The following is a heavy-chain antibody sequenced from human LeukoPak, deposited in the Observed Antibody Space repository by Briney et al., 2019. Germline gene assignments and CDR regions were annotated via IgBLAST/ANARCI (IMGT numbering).Heavy chain of an antibody. Sequence: GGSLRLSCGASGITFSSYSMNWVRQAPGKGLEWVANIREERGQEYYVDSVKGRFTISKNSAKNSLYLQMNTLRVEDTAMYYCASLDTAKQPLANHWGQGTLVTVSS. CDR3: ASLDTAKQPLANH. V-gene: IGHV3-7*03. D-gene: IGHD5-18*01. CDR2: IREERGQE. J-gene: IGHJ5*02. CDR1: GITFSSYS.